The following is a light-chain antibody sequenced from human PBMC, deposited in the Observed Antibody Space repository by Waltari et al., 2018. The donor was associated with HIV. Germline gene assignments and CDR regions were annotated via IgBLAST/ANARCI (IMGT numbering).Light chain of an antibody. Sequence: QSALTQPASVSGSPGQSITISCTGTRSDDGSYNIVSWYQQHPGKAPKLLIYEGSKRPSGVSNRFSGSIDSSSNSASLTISGLQTEDEAVYYCQSYDLQSYGSYLIFGGGTKLTVL. V-gene: IGLV2-14*02. J-gene: IGLJ2*01. CDR1: RSDDGSYNI. CDR2: EGS. CDR3: QSYDLQSYGSYLI.